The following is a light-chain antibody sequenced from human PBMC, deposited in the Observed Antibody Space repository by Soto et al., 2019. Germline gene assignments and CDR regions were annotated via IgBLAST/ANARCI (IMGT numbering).Light chain of an antibody. CDR1: QSISDT. J-gene: IGKJ1*01. CDR2: GAS. CDR3: QQYGGSPT. V-gene: IGKV3-15*01. Sequence: EIVMTQSPATLSVSPGGRATLSCRASQSISDTLAWYQQKPGQAPRLLIYGASRRATGFPARFSGSGSGTDFTLTISSLQSEDFAVYYCQQYGGSPTFGQGTKVEIK.